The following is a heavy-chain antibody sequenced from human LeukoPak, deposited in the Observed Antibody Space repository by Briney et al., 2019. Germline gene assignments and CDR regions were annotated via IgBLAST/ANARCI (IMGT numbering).Heavy chain of an antibody. V-gene: IGHV4-39*07. D-gene: IGHD3-22*01. CDR2: INHSGST. CDR3: ARFVNYYDSSGYRRYFDY. J-gene: IGHJ4*02. CDR1: GGSISSGSYY. Sequence: SETLSLTCTVSGGSISSGSYYWSWIRQPPGKGLEWIGEINHSGSTNYNPSLKSRVTISVDTSKNQFSLKLSSVTAADTAVYYCARFVNYYDSSGYRRYFDYWGQGTLVTVSS.